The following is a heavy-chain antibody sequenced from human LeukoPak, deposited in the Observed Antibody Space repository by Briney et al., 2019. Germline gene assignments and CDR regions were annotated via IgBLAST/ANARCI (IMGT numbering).Heavy chain of an antibody. J-gene: IGHJ4*02. CDR3: ARGGGPGNYPFDF. CDR2: INPRGGST. D-gene: IGHD1-7*01. V-gene: IGHV1-46*01. Sequence: ASVKVSCKASGYAFTTYYMHWVRQAPGQGLEWVGIINPRGGSTTYAQKFQGRVTMTRDTSTSTVYMELSSLKSDDTAVYYCARGGGPGNYPFDFWGQGTLVTVSS. CDR1: GYAFTTYY.